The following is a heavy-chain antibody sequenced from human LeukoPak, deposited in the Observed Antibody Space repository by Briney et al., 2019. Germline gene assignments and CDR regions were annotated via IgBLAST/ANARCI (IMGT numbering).Heavy chain of an antibody. CDR1: GFTFDDYA. J-gene: IGHJ4*02. CDR2: ISWNSGSI. CDR3: AKAASQQLVRGVDY. D-gene: IGHD6-13*01. V-gene: IGHV3-9*01. Sequence: GGSLRLSCAASGFTFDDYAMHWFRQAPGKGLEWVSGISWNSGSIGYADSVKGRFTISRDNAKNSLYLQMNSLRAEDTALYYCAKAASQQLVRGVDYWGQGTLVTVSS.